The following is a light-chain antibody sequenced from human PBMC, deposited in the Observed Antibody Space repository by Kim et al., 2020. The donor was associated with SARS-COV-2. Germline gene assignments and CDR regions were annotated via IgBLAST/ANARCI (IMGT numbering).Light chain of an antibody. CDR2: ANN. CDR3: AAWDVSLSPQV. CDR1: SSNIGSNP. V-gene: IGLV1-44*01. Sequence: QSVLTQPPSASGTPGQRVTISCSGSSSNIGSNPVNWYQQVPGTAPKLLIYANNQRPSGVPDRFSGSKSGTSASLAISGLQSEDEADYYCAAWDVSLSPQVFGGGTQLTVL. J-gene: IGLJ2*01.